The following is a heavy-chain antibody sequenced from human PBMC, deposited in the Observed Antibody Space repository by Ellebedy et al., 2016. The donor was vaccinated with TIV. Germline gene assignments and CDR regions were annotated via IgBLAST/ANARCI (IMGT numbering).Heavy chain of an antibody. Sequence: GESLKISCVASGFTFSSYGMHWVRQAPGKGLEWVAFIRYDGSNKYYADSVKGRFTISRDNSKNTLYLQMNSLRAEDTAVYYCAKEREPAVAADYWGQGTLVTVSS. CDR2: IRYDGSNK. J-gene: IGHJ4*02. V-gene: IGHV3-30*02. D-gene: IGHD6-19*01. CDR1: GFTFSSYG. CDR3: AKEREPAVAADY.